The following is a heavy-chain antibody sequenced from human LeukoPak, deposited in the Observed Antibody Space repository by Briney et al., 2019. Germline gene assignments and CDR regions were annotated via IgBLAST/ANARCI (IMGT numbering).Heavy chain of an antibody. D-gene: IGHD3-16*02. J-gene: IGHJ3*02. CDR1: GYTFTSYG. CDR3: ARAPTMITFGGVIVPDAFDI. V-gene: IGHV1-18*01. CDR2: ISAYNGNT. Sequence: ASVKVSCKASGYTFTSYGISWVRQAPGQGLEWMGWISAYNGNTNYAQKLQGRVTMTTDTSTSTAYMELRSLRSDDTAVYYCARAPTMITFGGVIVPDAFDIWGQGTMVTVSS.